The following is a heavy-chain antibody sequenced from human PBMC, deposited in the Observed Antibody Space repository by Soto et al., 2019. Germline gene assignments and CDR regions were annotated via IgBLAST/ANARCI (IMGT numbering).Heavy chain of an antibody. CDR1: GGSFSGYY. CDR2: INHSGST. J-gene: IGHJ6*02. CDR3: ARRREYYYGMDV. Sequence: SETLSLTCAVYGGSFSGYYWGWIRQPPGKGLEWIGEINHSGSTNYNPSLKSRVTISVDTSKNQFSLKLSSVTAADTAVYYCARRREYYYGMDVWGQGTTVTVSS. V-gene: IGHV4-34*01.